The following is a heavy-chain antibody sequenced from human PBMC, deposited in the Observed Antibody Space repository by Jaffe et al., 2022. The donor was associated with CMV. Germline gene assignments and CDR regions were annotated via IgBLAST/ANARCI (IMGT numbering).Heavy chain of an antibody. Sequence: QVQLQQWGAGLLKPSETLSLTCAVYGGSFSGYYWSWIRQPPGKGLEWIGEINHSGSTNYNPSLKSRVTISVDTSKNQFSLKLSSVTAADTAVYYCARERYCSGGSCLNWFDPWGQGTLVTVSS. J-gene: IGHJ5*02. CDR3: ARERYCSGGSCLNWFDP. V-gene: IGHV4-34*01. CDR2: INHSGST. CDR1: GGSFSGYY. D-gene: IGHD2-15*01.